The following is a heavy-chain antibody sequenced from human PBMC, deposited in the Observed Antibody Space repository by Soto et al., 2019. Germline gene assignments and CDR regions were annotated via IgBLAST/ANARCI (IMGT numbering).Heavy chain of an antibody. V-gene: IGHV3-48*02. Sequence: ESGGGLVQPGGSLRLSCAASGFTFSSYSMNWVRQAPGKGLEWVSYISSSSSTIYYADSVKGRFTISRDNAKNSLYLQMNSLRDEDTAVYYCARDIVATRQTYYYYGMDVWGQGTTVTVSS. J-gene: IGHJ6*02. CDR2: ISSSSSTI. CDR1: GFTFSSYS. CDR3: ARDIVATRQTYYYYGMDV. D-gene: IGHD5-12*01.